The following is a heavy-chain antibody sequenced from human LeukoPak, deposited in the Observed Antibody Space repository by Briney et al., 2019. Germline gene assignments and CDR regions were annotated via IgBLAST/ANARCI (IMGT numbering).Heavy chain of an antibody. Sequence: PGGSLRLSCAASGFTFSSYAMSWVRQAPGKGLEWVSAISGSGGSTYYTDSVKGRFTISRDNSKNTLYLQMNSLRAEDTAVYYCAKDPYNDSSGYYCVSWGQGTLVTVSS. CDR1: GFTFSSYA. J-gene: IGHJ4*02. CDR3: AKDPYNDSSGYYCVS. D-gene: IGHD3-22*01. V-gene: IGHV3-23*01. CDR2: ISGSGGST.